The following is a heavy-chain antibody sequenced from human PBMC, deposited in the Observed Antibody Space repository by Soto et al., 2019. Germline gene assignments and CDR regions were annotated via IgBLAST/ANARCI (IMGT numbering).Heavy chain of an antibody. CDR1: GGTFSSYA. Sequence: SVKVSCKASGGTFSSYAISWVRQAPGQGLEWMGGIIPIVGTANYAQKFQGRVTITADESTSTAYMELSSLRSEDTAVYYCATTATYYDSKVNPPDAFDIWGQGTMVTVSS. CDR2: IIPIVGTA. J-gene: IGHJ3*02. CDR3: ATTATYYDSKVNPPDAFDI. D-gene: IGHD3-22*01. V-gene: IGHV1-69*13.